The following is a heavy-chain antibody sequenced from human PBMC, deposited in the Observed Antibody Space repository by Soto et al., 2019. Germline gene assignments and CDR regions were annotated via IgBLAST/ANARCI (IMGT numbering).Heavy chain of an antibody. V-gene: IGHV1-18*04. CDR2: ISAYNGNT. J-gene: IGHJ4*02. D-gene: IGHD4-17*01. CDR1: GYTFTSYG. Sequence: QVQLVQSGAEVKKPGASVKVSCKASGYTFTSYGISWVRQAPGQGLEWMGWISAYNGNTNYAQKLQGRVTRTTDTPTSTAYMELRSLRSDDTAVYYCARQRRPSALYGDYGISHSPTPYYWGQGTLVNVSS. CDR3: ARQRRPSALYGDYGISHSPTPYY.